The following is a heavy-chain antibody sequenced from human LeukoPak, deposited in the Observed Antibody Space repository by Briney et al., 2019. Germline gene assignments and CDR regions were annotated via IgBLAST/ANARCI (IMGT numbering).Heavy chain of an antibody. D-gene: IGHD4-11*01. CDR1: GFTFSNAW. Sequence: GGSLRVYCAASGFTFSNAWMSWVRQAPGKGLEWVGRIKSKTDGGTTDYAAPVKGRFTISRDDSKNTLYLQMNSLKTEDTAVYYCTTVGVRTVTTHDYWGQGTLVTVSS. CDR3: TTVGVRTVTTHDY. CDR2: IKSKTDGGTT. V-gene: IGHV3-15*01. J-gene: IGHJ4*02.